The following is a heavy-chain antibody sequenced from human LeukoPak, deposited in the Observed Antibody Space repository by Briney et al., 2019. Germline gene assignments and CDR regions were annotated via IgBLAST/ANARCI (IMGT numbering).Heavy chain of an antibody. J-gene: IGHJ4*02. V-gene: IGHV3-7*04. Sequence: HPGPSLRLSCAASGFPFSSYWMASVRHAPGKGLEWVATITLDGSDSYYVDSVKGRFTVSRDNAKNSLYLQMNSLRAEDTAMCYCTTENWYVFENWGPGSLVTVSS. CDR2: ITLDGSDS. CDR3: TTENWYVFEN. D-gene: IGHD1-1*01. CDR1: GFPFSSYW.